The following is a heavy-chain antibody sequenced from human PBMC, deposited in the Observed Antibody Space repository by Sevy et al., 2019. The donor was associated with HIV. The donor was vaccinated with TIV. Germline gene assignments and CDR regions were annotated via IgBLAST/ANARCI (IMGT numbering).Heavy chain of an antibody. CDR2: IGTAGDT. J-gene: IGHJ2*01. CDR3: VRGSPSGSEILLGSSNADNWYFDL. CDR1: GFSFGDYD. Sequence: GGSLRLSCAASGFSFGDYDMHWVRQLSGKGLEWVSSIGTAGDTYYLGSVEGRFTISRENATNSVYLQMRSLRAGDTXXXXXVRGSPSGSEILLGSSNADNWYFDLWGRGTLVTVSS. D-gene: IGHD3-10*01. V-gene: IGHV3-13*01.